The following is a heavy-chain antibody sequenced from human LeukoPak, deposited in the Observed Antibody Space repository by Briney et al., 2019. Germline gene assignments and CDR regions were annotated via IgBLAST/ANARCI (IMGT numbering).Heavy chain of an antibody. CDR1: GYTLTELS. J-gene: IGHJ5*02. Sequence: ASVEVSCKVSGYTLTELSMHWVRQAPGKGLEWMGGFDPEDGETIYAQKFQGRVTMTEDTSTDTAYMELSSLRSEDTAVYYCATAPSLTNWFDPWGQGTLVTVSS. V-gene: IGHV1-24*01. CDR2: FDPEDGET. CDR3: ATAPSLTNWFDP.